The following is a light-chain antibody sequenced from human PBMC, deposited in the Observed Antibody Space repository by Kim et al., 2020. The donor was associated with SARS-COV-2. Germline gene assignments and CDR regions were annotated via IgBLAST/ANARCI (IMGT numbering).Light chain of an antibody. Sequence: SYELTQPRSVSVSPGQTARITCSGDALPEKQTYWYQQKSGQAPLLLIYKDSERPSGIPGRFSGSSSGTTVTLTISGVQAEDDADYYCQSADGSGTYVFGT. CDR3: QSADGSGTYV. J-gene: IGLJ1*01. CDR2: KDS. V-gene: IGLV3-25*03. CDR1: ALPEKQ.